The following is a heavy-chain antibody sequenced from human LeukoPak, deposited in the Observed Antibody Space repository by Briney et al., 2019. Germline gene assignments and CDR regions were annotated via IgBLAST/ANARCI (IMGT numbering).Heavy chain of an antibody. V-gene: IGHV1-8*01. CDR1: GYPFTKWE. CDR2: VHPDNGNT. J-gene: IGHJ5*02. D-gene: IGHD1-14*01. Sequence: GASVKVSCKTSGYPFTKWEINWVRQAAGQGLEWLGCVHPDNGNTYYAQRLRGRVTMSRDTSTTTAYMELSGLRSNDTAVYFCATGPRNDPWGQGTLVTVSS. CDR3: ATGPRNDP.